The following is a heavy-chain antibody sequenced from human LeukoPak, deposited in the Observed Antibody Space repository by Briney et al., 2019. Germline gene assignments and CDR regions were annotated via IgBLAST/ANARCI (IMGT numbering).Heavy chain of an antibody. CDR2: IYYSGST. J-gene: IGHJ3*02. CDR1: GGSISSYY. Sequence: PSETLSLTCTVSGGSISSYYWSWIRQPPGTGLEWIGYIYYSGSTNYNPSLESRVTISVDTSKNQFSLKLSSVTAADTAVYYCARDLAVAAPWYAFDIWGQGTMVTVSS. D-gene: IGHD6-19*01. V-gene: IGHV4-59*01. CDR3: ARDLAVAAPWYAFDI.